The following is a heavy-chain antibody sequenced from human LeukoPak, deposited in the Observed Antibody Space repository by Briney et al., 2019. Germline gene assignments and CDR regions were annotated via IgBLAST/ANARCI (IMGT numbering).Heavy chain of an antibody. V-gene: IGHV3-72*01. Sequence: GGSLRLSCAASGFTFSDHYMDWVREAPGKGLEWVGRTRNKPKSYTTEYATSVKGRFTISRDDSKNSLFLQMNSLTNEGTAVYYCVRAARESPDNYYYGLDAWGQGITVTVSS. CDR1: GFTFSDHY. J-gene: IGHJ6*02. CDR2: TRNKPKSYTT. CDR3: VRAARESPDNYYYGLDA.